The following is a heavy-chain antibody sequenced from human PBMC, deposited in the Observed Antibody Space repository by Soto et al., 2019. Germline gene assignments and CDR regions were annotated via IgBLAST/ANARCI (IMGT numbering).Heavy chain of an antibody. V-gene: IGHV4-59*01. CDR3: ARAGAHYDFWSGYYKPQYFDY. CDR2: IYYSGST. D-gene: IGHD3-3*01. CDR1: GGSISSYY. Sequence: PSETLSLTCTVSGGSISSYYWSWIRQPPGKGLEWIGYIYYSGSTNYNPSLKSRVTISVDTSKNQFSPKLSSVTAADTAVYYCARAGAHYDFWSGYYKPQYFDYWGQGTLVTVSS. J-gene: IGHJ4*02.